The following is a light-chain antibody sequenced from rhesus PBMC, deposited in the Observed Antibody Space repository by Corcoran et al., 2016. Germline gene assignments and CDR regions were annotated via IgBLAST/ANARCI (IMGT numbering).Light chain of an antibody. CDR3: QHGYGTPYS. V-gene: IGKV1-25*01. Sequence: DIQMTQSPSSLSASVGDRVTITCQGSQGISNNLAWYQQKPGKVPKLLIYKASPLQSGVPSRFSGIGSGTDFTLPISSLQPEDFETYYCQHGYGTPYSFGQGTKVEIK. J-gene: IGKJ2*01. CDR2: KAS. CDR1: QGISNN.